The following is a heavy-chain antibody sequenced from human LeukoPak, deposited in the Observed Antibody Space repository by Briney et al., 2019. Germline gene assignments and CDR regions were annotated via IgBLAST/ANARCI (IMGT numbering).Heavy chain of an antibody. CDR3: AKVGIAVAGTRYFDY. V-gene: IGHV3-23*01. Sequence: GGSLRLSCAASGFTVSSNYMSWVRQAPGKGLEWVSAISGSGGSTYYADSVKGRFTISRDNSKNTLYLQMNSLRAEDTAVYYCAKVGIAVAGTRYFDYWGQGTLVTVSS. D-gene: IGHD6-19*01. CDR2: ISGSGGST. J-gene: IGHJ4*02. CDR1: GFTVSSNY.